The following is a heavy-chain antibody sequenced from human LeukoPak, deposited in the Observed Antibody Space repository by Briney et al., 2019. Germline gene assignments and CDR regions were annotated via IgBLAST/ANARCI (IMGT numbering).Heavy chain of an antibody. J-gene: IGHJ4*02. V-gene: IGHV3-64D*06. D-gene: IGHD2/OR15-2a*01. CDR1: GFIFNKYA. CDR3: VKVHEYIYDY. CDR2: ISINGDNT. Sequence: PGGSLRLSCSASGFIFNKYAMHWVRQAPGKGLEFVSTISINGDNTYYADSVKGRFTIFRDNSKNTLYLQMRSLRVEDTAVYYCVKVHEYIYDYWGRGTLVTVSS.